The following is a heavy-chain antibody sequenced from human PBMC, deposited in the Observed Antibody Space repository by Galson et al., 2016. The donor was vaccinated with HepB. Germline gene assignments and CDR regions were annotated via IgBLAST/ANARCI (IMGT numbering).Heavy chain of an antibody. CDR2: IYSGDST. D-gene: IGHD6-19*01. J-gene: IGHJ5*02. V-gene: IGHV3-53*01. Sequence: SLRLSCAASGFTVSSTFMTWVRQAPGKGLEWVSVIYSGDSTNYADSVKGRFTISRDNSRNTLYLQMNSLRVEDTAAYYCARGKAVTGSDPLDPWGQGTLVTVSS. CDR3: ARGKAVTGSDPLDP. CDR1: GFTVSSTF.